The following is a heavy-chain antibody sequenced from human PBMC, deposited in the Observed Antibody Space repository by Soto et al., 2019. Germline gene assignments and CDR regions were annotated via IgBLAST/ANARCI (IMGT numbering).Heavy chain of an antibody. D-gene: IGHD6-19*01. CDR2: FFYSGST. Sequence: SETLSLTCTVSGGSISSSSYYWGWIRQPPGKVLEWIGSFFYSGSTFYNPFLKSRVTISVDTSKNQFSLKLSSVTAADTAVYYCARTVAGSLRWGPGTLVTVSS. CDR3: ARTVAGSLR. J-gene: IGHJ4*02. CDR1: GGSISSSSYY. V-gene: IGHV4-39*01.